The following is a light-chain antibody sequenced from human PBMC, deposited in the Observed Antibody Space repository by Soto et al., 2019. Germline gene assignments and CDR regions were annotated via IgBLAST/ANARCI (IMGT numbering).Light chain of an antibody. V-gene: IGKV1-33*01. CDR3: QQYDNLLPT. Sequence: DIQMTQSPSSLSASVGDRVTITCQASQDISNYLNWYQQKPGKAPKLLIYDASTLETGVPSRFRGSGSGTDFTFTISSLQPEDIATYYCQQYDNLLPTFGQGTRLEIK. CDR2: DAS. CDR1: QDISNY. J-gene: IGKJ5*01.